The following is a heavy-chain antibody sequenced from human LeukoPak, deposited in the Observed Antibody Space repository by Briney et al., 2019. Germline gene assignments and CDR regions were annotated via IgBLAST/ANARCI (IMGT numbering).Heavy chain of an antibody. J-gene: IGHJ4*02. CDR2: ISGSGGST. CDR3: AKRAGGTGRAFDY. V-gene: IGHV3-23*01. D-gene: IGHD1-1*01. CDR1: GFTFSSYA. Sequence: GGSLTLPCAASGFTFSSYAMSWVRQAPGKGLEWVSAISGSGGSTYYADSVKCRFTISRDNPKNTLFLQMDSLTGEDTAVYYCAKRAGGTGRAFDYWAQGPLVTFSS.